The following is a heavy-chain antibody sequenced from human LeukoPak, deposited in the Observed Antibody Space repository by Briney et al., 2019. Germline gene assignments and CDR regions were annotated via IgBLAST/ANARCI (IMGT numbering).Heavy chain of an antibody. CDR1: GFTFSSYG. CDR3: ARGVGSSGWYHFDY. V-gene: IGHV3-30*03. D-gene: IGHD6-19*01. CDR2: ISYDGSNK. J-gene: IGHJ4*02. Sequence: GGSLRLSCAASGFTFSSYGMHWVRQAPGKGLEWVAVISYDGSNKYYADSVKGRFTISRDNSKNTLYLQMGSLRAEDMAVYYCARGVGSSGWYHFDYWGQGTLVTVSS.